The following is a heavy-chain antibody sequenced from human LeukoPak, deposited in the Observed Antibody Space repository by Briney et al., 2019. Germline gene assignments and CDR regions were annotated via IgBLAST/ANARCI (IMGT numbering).Heavy chain of an antibody. J-gene: IGHJ4*02. D-gene: IGHD2-15*01. V-gene: IGHV3-30-3*01. CDR2: ISYDGSNK. CDR1: GFTFSSYA. CDR3: ARDCSGGSCLDY. Sequence: PGGSLRLSCAASGFTFSSYAMHWVRQAPGKGLEWVAVISYDGSNKYYADSVKGRFTISRDNAKNSLYLQMNSLRAEDTAVYYCARDCSGGSCLDYWGQGTLVTVSS.